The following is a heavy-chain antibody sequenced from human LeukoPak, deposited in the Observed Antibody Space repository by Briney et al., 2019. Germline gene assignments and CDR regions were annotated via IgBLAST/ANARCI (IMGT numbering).Heavy chain of an antibody. CDR2: FYPSGSS. CDR1: GGSISSNY. Sequence: SETLSLICTVSGGSISSNYWSWIRQPPGKGLEWIGYFYPSGSSYYNPSLKSRVTISVDTSKNQFSLKLSSVTAADTAVYYCARLAYVIGWFDPWGQGTLVTVSS. J-gene: IGHJ5*02. D-gene: IGHD2-21*01. V-gene: IGHV4-4*09. CDR3: ARLAYVIGWFDP.